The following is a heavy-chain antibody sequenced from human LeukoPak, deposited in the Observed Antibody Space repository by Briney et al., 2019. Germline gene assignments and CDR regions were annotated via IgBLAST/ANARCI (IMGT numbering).Heavy chain of an antibody. CDR2: IIPIFGTA. V-gene: IGHV1-69*01. Sequence: GASVKVSCKASGGTFSSYAISWVRQAPGQGLEWMGGIIPIFGTANYAQKLQGRVTITADESTSTAYMELSSLRSEDTAVYYCARVTSSIVGATPKYYFDYWGQGTLVTVSS. CDR1: GGTFSSYA. J-gene: IGHJ4*02. CDR3: ARVTSSIVGATPKYYFDY. D-gene: IGHD1-26*01.